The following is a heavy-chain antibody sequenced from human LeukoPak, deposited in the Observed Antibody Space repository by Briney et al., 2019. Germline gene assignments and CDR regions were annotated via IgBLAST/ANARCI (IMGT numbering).Heavy chain of an antibody. Sequence: SCAASGFTFSSYEMNWVRQAPGKGLEWVSYISSSGSTIYYADSVKGRFTISRDNAKNSLYLQMNSLRAEDTAVYYCARPTWADLLTAYSPHAFDYWGQGTLVTVSS. CDR1: GFTFSSYE. D-gene: IGHD3-9*01. CDR2: ISSSGSTI. V-gene: IGHV3-48*03. CDR3: ARPTWADLLTAYSPHAFDY. J-gene: IGHJ4*02.